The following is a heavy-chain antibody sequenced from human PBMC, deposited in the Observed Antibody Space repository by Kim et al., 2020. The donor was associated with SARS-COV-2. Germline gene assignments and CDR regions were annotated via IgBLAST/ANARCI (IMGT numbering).Heavy chain of an antibody. CDR1: GGSFSGYY. V-gene: IGHV4-34*01. CDR3: ARGHRGSGYQRSYYFDY. D-gene: IGHD3-22*01. Sequence: SETLSLTCAVYGGSFSGYYWSWIRQPPGKGLEWIGEINHSGSTNYNPSLKSRVTISVDTSKNQFSLKLSSVTAADTAVYYCARGHRGSGYQRSYYFDYWG. J-gene: IGHJ4*01. CDR2: INHSGST.